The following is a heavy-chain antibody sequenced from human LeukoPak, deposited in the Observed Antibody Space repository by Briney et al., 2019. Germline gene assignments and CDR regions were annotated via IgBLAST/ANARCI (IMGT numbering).Heavy chain of an antibody. V-gene: IGHV4-31*03. CDR3: ARDKGTIFGVVKNYGMDV. D-gene: IGHD3-3*01. Sequence: PSQTLSLTCTVSGGSISSGGYYWSWIRQHPGKGLEWFGYIYYSGSTYYNPSLKSRVTISVDTSKNQFSLKLSSVTAADTAVYYCARDKGTIFGVVKNYGMDVWGQGTTVTVSS. CDR2: IYYSGST. J-gene: IGHJ6*02. CDR1: GGSISSGGYY.